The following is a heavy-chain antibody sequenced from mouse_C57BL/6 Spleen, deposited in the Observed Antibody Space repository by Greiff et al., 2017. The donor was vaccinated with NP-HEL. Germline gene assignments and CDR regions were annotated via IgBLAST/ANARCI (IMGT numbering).Heavy chain of an antibody. J-gene: IGHJ2*01. V-gene: IGHV1-74*01. CDR3: ARVYGPYYCDY. CDR1: GYTFTSYW. CDR2: IHPSDSDT. D-gene: IGHD1-2*01. Sequence: QVQLKQPGAELVKPGASVKVSCKASGYTFTSYWMHWVKQRPGHGLEWIGRIHPSDSDTNYNQQFTGKATLTVDKSSSTAYMQRSSLTSEDSAVYYCARVYGPYYCDYWGQGTTLTVSS.